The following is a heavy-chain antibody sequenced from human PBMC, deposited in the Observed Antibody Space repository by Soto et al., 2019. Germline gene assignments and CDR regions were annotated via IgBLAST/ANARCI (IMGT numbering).Heavy chain of an antibody. Sequence: QVQLVQSGAEVKKPGSSVKVSCEASVGTFRSYGITWVRQAPGQGLEWMGGIIPIFGTTNYAQKFQGRVTITADESTNIAYMELSSLRSEDTAVYYCARDYYDSSGYPGYWGQGTLVTVSS. CDR1: VGTFRSYG. D-gene: IGHD3-22*01. V-gene: IGHV1-69*01. J-gene: IGHJ4*02. CDR2: IIPIFGTT. CDR3: ARDYYDSSGYPGY.